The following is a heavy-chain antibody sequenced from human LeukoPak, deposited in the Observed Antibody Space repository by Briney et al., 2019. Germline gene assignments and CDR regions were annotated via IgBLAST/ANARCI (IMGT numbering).Heavy chain of an antibody. D-gene: IGHD3-10*01. CDR3: ARAVPGPGGY. J-gene: IGHJ4*02. Sequence: XXXEWMGWMNPNSGNTGYAQKFQGRVTITRNTSISTAYMELSSLRSEDTAVYYCARAVPGPGGYWGQGTLVTVSS. V-gene: IGHV1-8*03. CDR2: MNPNSGNT.